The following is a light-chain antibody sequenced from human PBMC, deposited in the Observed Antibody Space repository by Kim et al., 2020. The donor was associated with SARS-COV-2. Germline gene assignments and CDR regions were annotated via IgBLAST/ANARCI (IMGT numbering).Light chain of an antibody. Sequence: DIVLTQSPGTLSLSPGERAILSCRASQSVSSSQLAWYQKKPGQPPRLLIYGASSRATGVPDRFSGSGSGTDFTLTIMILEPEDFAVYYCQQYGTSPFSFGHGTKLEI. CDR2: GAS. J-gene: IGKJ2*03. CDR3: QQYGTSPFS. CDR1: QSVSSSQ. V-gene: IGKV3-20*01.